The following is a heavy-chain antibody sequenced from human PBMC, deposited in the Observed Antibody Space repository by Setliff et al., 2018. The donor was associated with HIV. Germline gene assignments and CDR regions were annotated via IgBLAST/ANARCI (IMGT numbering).Heavy chain of an antibody. V-gene: IGHV3-30*02. J-gene: IGHJ4*02. CDR3: ARHDVVRGAIGN. CDR1: GFTFSNYG. Sequence: PGGSLRLSCAAFGFTFSNYGMHWVRQAPGKGLEWVEFLRFDGSNKSYGDSVKGRFTISRDNSKNTLYVQMNSLRAEDTAVYYCARHDVVRGAIGNWGQGTLVTVSS. CDR2: LRFDGSNK. D-gene: IGHD3-10*01.